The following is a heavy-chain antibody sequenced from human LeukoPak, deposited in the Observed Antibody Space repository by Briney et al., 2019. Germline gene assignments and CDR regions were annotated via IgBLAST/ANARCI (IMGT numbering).Heavy chain of an antibody. D-gene: IGHD4-17*01. CDR1: GYSFNTYW. CDR3: ARLLSTVTTTNHYYHYMDV. V-gene: IGHV5-51*01. Sequence: GESLKIYCKGSGYSFNTYWIGWVRQMPGKGLEWMGIIYPGDSDTKYSPSFQGQVTISADKSISTAYVQWSSLKASDTAMYYCARLLSTVTTTNHYYHYMDVWGKGTTVTISS. J-gene: IGHJ6*03. CDR2: IYPGDSDT.